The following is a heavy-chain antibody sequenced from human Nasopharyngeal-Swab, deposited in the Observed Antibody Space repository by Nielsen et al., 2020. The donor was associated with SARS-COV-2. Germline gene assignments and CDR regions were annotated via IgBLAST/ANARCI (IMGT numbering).Heavy chain of an antibody. CDR3: ARGPEYYDFWSGYPGNAFDI. CDR1: GGSISSYY. D-gene: IGHD3-3*01. CDR2: IYTSGST. V-gene: IGHV4-4*07. Sequence: SETLSLTCTVSGGSISSYYWSWIRQPAGKGLEWIGRIYTSGSTHYNPSLKSRVTMSVATSKNQFSLKLSSVTAADTAVYYCARGPEYYDFWSGYPGNAFDIWGQGTMVTVSS. J-gene: IGHJ3*02.